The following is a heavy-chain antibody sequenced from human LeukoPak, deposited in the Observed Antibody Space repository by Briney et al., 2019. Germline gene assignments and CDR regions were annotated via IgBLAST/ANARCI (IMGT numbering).Heavy chain of an antibody. CDR1: GFTVSSNY. CDR3: ARDAVADTLSAYYFGY. D-gene: IGHD6-19*01. V-gene: IGHV3-53*01. J-gene: IGHJ4*02. CDR2: IYSGGST. Sequence: GGSLRLSCAASGFTVSSNYMSWVRQAPGRGLEWVSVIYSGGSTYYADSVKGRFTISRDNSKNTLYLQMNSLRAEDTAVYYCARDAVADTLSAYYFGYWGQGTLVTVSS.